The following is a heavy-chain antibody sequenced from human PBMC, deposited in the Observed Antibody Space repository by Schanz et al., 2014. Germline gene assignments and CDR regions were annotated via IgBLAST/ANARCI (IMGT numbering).Heavy chain of an antibody. CDR3: ARDAADFYEILTEEDY. J-gene: IGHJ4*02. V-gene: IGHV1-18*01. CDR2: ISVYTGNT. Sequence: QVQLVQSGAEVKKPGASVRVSCKASGYTFTTYAMSWVRQAPGQGLEWVGWISVYTGNTKYGQKLQGRVTMTTDTSTSTAYMELRSLRSDDTAVYYCARDAADFYEILTEEDYWGQGTLVTVSS. D-gene: IGHD3-9*01. CDR1: GYTFTTYA.